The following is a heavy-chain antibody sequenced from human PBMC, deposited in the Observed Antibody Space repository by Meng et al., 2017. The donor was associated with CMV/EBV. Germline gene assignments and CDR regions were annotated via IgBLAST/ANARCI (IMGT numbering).Heavy chain of an antibody. CDR2: IIPILGIA. V-gene: IGHV1-69*10. Sequence: SVKVSCKASGGTFSSYAISWVRQAPGQGLEWMGGIIPILGIANYAQKFQGRVTITADKSTSTAYMELSSLRSEDTAVYYCASTRVVVPAAIRYRKNWFDPWGQGTLVTVSS. CDR1: GGTFSSYA. J-gene: IGHJ5*02. D-gene: IGHD2-2*02. CDR3: ASTRVVVPAAIRYRKNWFDP.